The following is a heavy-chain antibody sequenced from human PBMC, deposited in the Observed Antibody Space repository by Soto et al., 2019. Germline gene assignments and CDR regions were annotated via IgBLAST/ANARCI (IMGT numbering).Heavy chain of an antibody. D-gene: IGHD3-16*01. Sequence: GGSLRLSCAASGFTCSSYAMSWVRQAQGKGLEWVSAISGGGGSTYYADSVKGRFTISRDNSKNTLYLQMNSLRAEDTAVYYCAKDFGALSGDIWGQGTMVTVSS. CDR1: GFTCSSYA. V-gene: IGHV3-23*01. CDR3: AKDFGALSGDI. CDR2: ISGGGGST. J-gene: IGHJ3*02.